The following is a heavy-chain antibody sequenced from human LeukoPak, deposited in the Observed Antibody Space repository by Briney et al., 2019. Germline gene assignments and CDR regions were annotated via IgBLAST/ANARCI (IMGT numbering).Heavy chain of an antibody. D-gene: IGHD5-18*01. CDR3: ARERARGYPLGYYGMDV. J-gene: IGHJ6*02. Sequence: SETLSLTCTVSGGSISSYYWSWIRQPPGKGLEWIGYIYYSGSTNYNPSLKSRVTISVDTSKNQFSLKLSSMTAADTAVYYCARERARGYPLGYYGMDVWGQGTTVTVSS. CDR2: IYYSGST. V-gene: IGHV4-59*01. CDR1: GGSISSYY.